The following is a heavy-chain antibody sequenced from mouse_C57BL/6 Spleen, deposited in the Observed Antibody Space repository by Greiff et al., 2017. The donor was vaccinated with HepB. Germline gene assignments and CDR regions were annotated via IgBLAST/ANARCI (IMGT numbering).Heavy chain of an antibody. V-gene: IGHV1-15*01. J-gene: IGHJ2*01. Sequence: QVQLQQSGAELVRPGASVTLSCKASGYTFTDYEMHWVKQTPVHGLEWIGAIDPETGGTAYNQKFKGKAILTADKSSSTAYMELRSLTSADSAVYYCSYGSSSLFDYWGQGTTLTVSS. CDR1: GYTFTDYE. D-gene: IGHD1-1*01. CDR2: IDPETGGT. CDR3: SYGSSSLFDY.